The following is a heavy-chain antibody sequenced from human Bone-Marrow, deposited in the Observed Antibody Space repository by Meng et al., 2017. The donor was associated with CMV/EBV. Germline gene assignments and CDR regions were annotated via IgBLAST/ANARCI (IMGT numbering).Heavy chain of an antibody. J-gene: IGHJ3*02. Sequence: GSLRLSCTVSGGSISSSSYYWGWIRQPPGKGLEWIGSIYYSGSTYCNPSLKSRVTISVDTSKNQFSLKLSSVTAADTAVYYCARDGCSSTGCYGAFDIWGQGTMVTVSS. CDR1: GGSISSSSYY. D-gene: IGHD2-2*01. V-gene: IGHV4-39*07. CDR2: IYYSGST. CDR3: ARDGCSSTGCYGAFDI.